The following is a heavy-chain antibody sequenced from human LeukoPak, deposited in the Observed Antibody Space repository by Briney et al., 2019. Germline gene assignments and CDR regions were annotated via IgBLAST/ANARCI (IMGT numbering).Heavy chain of an antibody. D-gene: IGHD7-27*01. V-gene: IGHV4-30-2*01. CDR2: IYPRGST. CDR3: ARFSPRAMGNYLDF. J-gene: IGHJ4*02. CDR1: GGSISSGDYY. Sequence: YPSETLSLTCTVSGGSISSGDYYWSWIRQPPGKGLEWIGYIYPRGSTYYNPSLKSRVILSLDKSANQFSLNLSSVTAADTAVYYCARFSPRAMGNYLDFWGQGTLVTVSS.